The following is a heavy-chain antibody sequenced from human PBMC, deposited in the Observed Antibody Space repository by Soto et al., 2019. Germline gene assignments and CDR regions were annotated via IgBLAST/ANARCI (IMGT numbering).Heavy chain of an antibody. D-gene: IGHD2-2*01. CDR3: AREGGDIVVVPAARYYYYYGMDV. J-gene: IGHJ6*02. V-gene: IGHV1-69*06. CDR2: IIPIFGTA. CDR1: GGTFSSYA. Sequence: QVQLVQSGAEVKKPGSSVKVSCKASGGTFSSYAISWVRQAPGQGLEWMGGIIPIFGTANYAQKFQGRVTITADKSTSTAYMELSCLRSEDTAVYYCAREGGDIVVVPAARYYYYYGMDVWGQGTTVTVSS.